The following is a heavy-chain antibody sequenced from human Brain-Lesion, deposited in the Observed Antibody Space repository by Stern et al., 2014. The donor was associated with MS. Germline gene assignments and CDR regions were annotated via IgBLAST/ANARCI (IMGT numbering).Heavy chain of an antibody. CDR1: GDSLSSSTFY. D-gene: IGHD5-18*01. J-gene: IGHJ4*02. Sequence: VQLVESGPGLVKPSDTLSLTCSVSGDSLSSSTFYWGWLRQPPGKGPEWIGSFCRSGTSFYPPSHQSGVPISVDTSKNQFSLRLPSVAAADTAVYYCARHQLGYGYAYLRYWGQGTLVTVSS. V-gene: IGHV4-39*01. CDR3: ARHQLGYGYAYLRY. CDR2: FCRSGTS.